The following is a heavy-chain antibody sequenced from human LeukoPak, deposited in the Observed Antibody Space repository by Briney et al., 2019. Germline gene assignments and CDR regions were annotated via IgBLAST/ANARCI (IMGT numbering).Heavy chain of an antibody. D-gene: IGHD5-12*01. CDR1: GGYFSGYY. CDR3: ARWGFEGYDYNWFDP. V-gene: IGHV4-34*01. CDR2: INHSGST. J-gene: IGHJ5*02. Sequence: SETLSLTCAVYGGYFSGYYWSWIRQPPGKGLEWIGEINHSGSTNYNPSLKSRVTISVDTSKNQFSLKLSSVTAADTAVYYCARWGFEGYDYNWFDPWGQGTLVTVSS.